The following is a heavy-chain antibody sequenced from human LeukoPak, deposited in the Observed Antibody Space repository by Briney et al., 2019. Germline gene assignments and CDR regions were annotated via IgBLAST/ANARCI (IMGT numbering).Heavy chain of an antibody. CDR3: ARGPGYGDYRDWYFDL. Sequence: ASVKVSCNASGYTFTRYYMHWVRHAPGQGLVWMGWITPNSGGTNYAQKFQGRVTMTRDTCISTAYMELRRLRSDDPAVYYCARGPGYGDYRDWYFDLWGRGTLVTVSS. D-gene: IGHD4-17*01. CDR2: ITPNSGGT. CDR1: GYTFTRYY. J-gene: IGHJ2*01. V-gene: IGHV1-2*02.